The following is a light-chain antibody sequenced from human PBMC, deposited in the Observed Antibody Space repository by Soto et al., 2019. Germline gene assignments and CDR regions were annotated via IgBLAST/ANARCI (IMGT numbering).Light chain of an antibody. Sequence: QTVVTQEPAFSVSPGGTVTLTCGLTSGAVSTTYYPSWYQQTPGQAPRRLIYTTNTRSSGVPDRFSGSILGNKAALTITGAQADDESHYYCVLYMGSGISVFGGGTKLTVL. CDR3: VLYMGSGISV. CDR1: SGAVSTTYY. V-gene: IGLV8-61*01. J-gene: IGLJ3*02. CDR2: TTN.